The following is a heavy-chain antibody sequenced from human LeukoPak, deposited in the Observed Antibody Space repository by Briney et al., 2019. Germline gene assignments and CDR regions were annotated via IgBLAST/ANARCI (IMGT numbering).Heavy chain of an antibody. CDR2: MNPNSGNT. D-gene: IGHD2-2*01. J-gene: IGHJ5*02. CDR3: ATSSGSCSSTSCYVDGFDP. V-gene: IGHV1-8*01. CDR1: GYTFTSCD. Sequence: ASVKVSCKASGYTFTSCDINWVRQATGQGLEWMGWMNPNSGNTGYAQKFQGRVTMTRNTSISTAYMELSSLRSEDTAVYYCATSSGSCSSTSCYVDGFDPWGQGTLVTVSS.